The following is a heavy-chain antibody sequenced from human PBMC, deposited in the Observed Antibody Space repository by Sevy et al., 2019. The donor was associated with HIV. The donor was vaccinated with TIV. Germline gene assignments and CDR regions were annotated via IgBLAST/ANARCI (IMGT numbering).Heavy chain of an antibody. CDR1: GYTLTKLS. V-gene: IGHV1-24*01. CDR3: ARDKQLLPYYYYYGMDV. CDR2: FDPQDDEI. Sequence: ASVKVSCKVSGYTLTKLSIHWVRQAPGKGLEWLGDFDPQDDEIIYAQRFQGRLTMTEDTSTETAYMELSSLTSEDTAVYYCARDKQLLPYYYYYGMDVWGQGTTVTVSS. J-gene: IGHJ6*02. D-gene: IGHD2-2*01.